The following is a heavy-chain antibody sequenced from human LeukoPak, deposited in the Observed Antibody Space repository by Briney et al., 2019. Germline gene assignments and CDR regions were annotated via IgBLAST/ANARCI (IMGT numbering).Heavy chain of an antibody. CDR1: GGSISSYY. Sequence: SETLSLTCTVSGGSISSYYWSWIRQPPGKGLEWIGYIYYSGSTTYNPSLKSRVTISVDTSKTQFSLKLSSVTAADTAVYYCASCSSTSCYNYAFDIWGQGTMVTVSS. J-gene: IGHJ3*02. V-gene: IGHV4-59*08. CDR3: ASCSSTSCYNYAFDI. D-gene: IGHD2-2*02. CDR2: IYYSGST.